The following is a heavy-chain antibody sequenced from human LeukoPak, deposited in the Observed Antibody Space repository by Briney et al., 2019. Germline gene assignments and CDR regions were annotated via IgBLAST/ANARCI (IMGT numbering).Heavy chain of an antibody. CDR2: ISAYNGNT. V-gene: IGHV1-18*04. D-gene: IGHD1-26*01. Sequence: ASVKVSCKASGYTFTDYYMHWVRQAPGQGLEWMGWISAYNGNTNYAQKFQGRVTITADKSTSTAYMELSSLRSEDTAVYYCARGIVGATVGFDYWGQGTLVTVSS. J-gene: IGHJ4*02. CDR3: ARGIVGATVGFDY. CDR1: GYTFTDYY.